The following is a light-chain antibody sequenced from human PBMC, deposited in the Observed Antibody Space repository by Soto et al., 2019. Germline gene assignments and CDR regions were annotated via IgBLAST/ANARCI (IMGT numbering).Light chain of an antibody. CDR3: QQYNNWLT. CDR1: QSVSSN. CDR2: GAS. V-gene: IGKV3-15*01. J-gene: IGKJ1*01. Sequence: EILMTQSPTTLSVSPGERPTLSCRARQSVSSNLAWYQQKPGQAPSLLIYGASTRATSIPARFSGSGSGTEFTLAISSLQSEDFAVYYCQQYNNWLTFGQGTNGDMK.